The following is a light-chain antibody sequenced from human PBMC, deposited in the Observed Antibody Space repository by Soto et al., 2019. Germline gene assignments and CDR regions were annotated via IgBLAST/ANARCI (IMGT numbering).Light chain of an antibody. J-gene: IGKJ1*01. V-gene: IGKV1-39*01. Sequence: DIQMTQSPSSLSASVGDRVTITCRASQNIRNSLIWYQQKPGKAPKYLIYATSSLGSGVPSTFSGSGSGTEFTLTISSLQPEDFATYYCQQNYRIPRTFGQGTKVEIK. CDR1: QNIRNS. CDR3: QQNYRIPRT. CDR2: ATS.